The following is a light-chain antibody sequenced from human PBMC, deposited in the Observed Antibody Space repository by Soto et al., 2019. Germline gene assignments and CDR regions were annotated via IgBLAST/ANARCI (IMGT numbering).Light chain of an antibody. CDR1: SSDVGAYKF. V-gene: IGLV2-14*01. J-gene: IGLJ1*01. Sequence: QSALTQPASVSGSPGQSITISCTGTSSDVGAYKFVSWFQQHPGKAPKLIIYEVGNRPSGVSNRFSGYKSGNTASLTISGLQAEDESDYYCSSYSSSSSLVFGTGTKGTVL. CDR2: EVG. CDR3: SSYSSSSSLV.